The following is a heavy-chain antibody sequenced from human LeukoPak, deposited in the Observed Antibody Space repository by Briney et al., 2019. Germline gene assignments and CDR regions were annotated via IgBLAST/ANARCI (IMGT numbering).Heavy chain of an antibody. CDR2: IYTDGNT. J-gene: IGHJ4*02. CDR3: ARAVFGYSSSWYFDE. CDR1: GFTVSSNH. V-gene: IGHV3-53*01. D-gene: IGHD6-13*01. Sequence: PGGSLRLSCVASGFTVSSNHMNWVRQAPGKGLDWVSLIYTDGNTYYADSVKGRFNISRDNSKNTLFLQMSSLKAEDTAVYYCARAVFGYSSSWYFDEWGQGTLVTVSA.